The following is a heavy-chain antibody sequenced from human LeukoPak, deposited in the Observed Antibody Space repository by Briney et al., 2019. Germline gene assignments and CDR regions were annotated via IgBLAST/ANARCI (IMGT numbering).Heavy chain of an antibody. V-gene: IGHV3-21*01. Sequence: TGGSLRLSCAASGFTFSSYSMNWVRQAPGKGLEWVSSISSSNTYIYYADSVKGRFTISRENAKNSLYLQMNSLRAEDTAVYYCARGQPISMITGPYFAYWGQGTLVTFSS. CDR1: GFTFSSYS. J-gene: IGHJ4*02. CDR3: ARGQPISMITGPYFAY. D-gene: IGHD3-22*01. CDR2: ISSSNTYI.